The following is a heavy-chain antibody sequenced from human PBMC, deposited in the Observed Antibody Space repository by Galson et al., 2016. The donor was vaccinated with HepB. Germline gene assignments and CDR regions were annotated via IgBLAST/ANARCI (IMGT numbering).Heavy chain of an antibody. J-gene: IGHJ4*02. CDR2: IWSGGTNK. D-gene: IGHD1-7*01. Sequence: SLRLSCAASGFTFNSYPMHWVRQAPGKGLEWVAVIWSGGTNKHYADSVTGRFTISRDNSENTLYLQMNSLRAEDTAVYYCAASRAITGTISYYFDSWGQGTLVTVSS. CDR1: GFTFNSYP. V-gene: IGHV3-33*01. CDR3: AASRAITGTISYYFDS.